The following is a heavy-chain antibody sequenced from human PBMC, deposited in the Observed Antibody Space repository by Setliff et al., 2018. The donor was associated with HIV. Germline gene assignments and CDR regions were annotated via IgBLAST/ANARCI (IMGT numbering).Heavy chain of an antibody. J-gene: IGHJ6*03. CDR1: GFTFSTYS. CDR2: ISGSSSPI. V-gene: IGHV3-48*01. D-gene: IGHD4-17*01. CDR3: AREIRAGDYPPYNYYFYMDV. Sequence: GGSLRLSCAASGFTFSTYSMTWVRQAPGKGLEWVSYISGSSSPIYYADSVKGRFTTSRDNAKNSLYLQMNSLRAEDTALYYCAREIRAGDYPPYNYYFYMDVWGKGTTVTVSS.